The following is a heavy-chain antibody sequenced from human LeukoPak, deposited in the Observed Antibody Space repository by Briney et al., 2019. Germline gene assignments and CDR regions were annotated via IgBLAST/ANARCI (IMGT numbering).Heavy chain of an antibody. Sequence: GGSLRLSCAASGFTVSSNYMTWVRQAPGKGLEWVSVIYSGGSTYYADSVKGRFTISRDNAKNSLYLQMNSLRAEDTAVYYCASGRAPYYDSSGYYYGYWGQGTLVTVSS. CDR1: GFTVSSNY. D-gene: IGHD3-22*01. CDR3: ASGRAPYYDSSGYYYGY. CDR2: IYSGGST. V-gene: IGHV3-66*01. J-gene: IGHJ4*02.